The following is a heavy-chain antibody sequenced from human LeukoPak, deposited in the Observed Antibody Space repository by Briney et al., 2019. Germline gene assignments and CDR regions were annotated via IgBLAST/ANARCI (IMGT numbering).Heavy chain of an antibody. J-gene: IGHJ3*02. CDR2: IYYSGST. V-gene: IGHV4-39*01. D-gene: IGHD3-22*01. Sequence: SETLSLTCTVSGGSISSSSYYWGWIRQPPGKGLEWIGSIYYSGSTYYNPSLKSRVTISVDTSKNQFSLKLSSVTAADTAVYYCARLARYDTPIPGAFDIWGQGTMVTVSS. CDR3: ARLARYDTPIPGAFDI. CDR1: GGSISSSSYY.